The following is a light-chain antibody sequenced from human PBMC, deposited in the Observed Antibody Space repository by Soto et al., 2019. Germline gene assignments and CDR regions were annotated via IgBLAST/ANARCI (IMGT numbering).Light chain of an antibody. CDR3: QKYNSAPFT. V-gene: IGKV1-27*01. J-gene: IGKJ3*01. Sequence: DIQMTQSPSSLSASVGDRVAITCRASQGISNYLAWYQQKPGKVPKLLIYAASTLQSGVPSRFSGSGSGTDFTLPISSLQPDDVATYYSQKYNSAPFTFGPGTKVDIQ. CDR2: AAS. CDR1: QGISNY.